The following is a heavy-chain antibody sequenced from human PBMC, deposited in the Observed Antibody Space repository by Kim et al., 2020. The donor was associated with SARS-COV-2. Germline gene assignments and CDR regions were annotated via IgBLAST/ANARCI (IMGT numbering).Heavy chain of an antibody. CDR2: IYPGDSDT. D-gene: IGHD5-18*01. J-gene: IGHJ6*02. V-gene: IGHV5-51*01. Sequence: GESLKISCKGSGYSFTSYWIGWVRQMPGKGLEWMGIIYPGDSDTRYSPSFQGQVTISADKSISTAYLQWSSLKASDTAMYYCARRGYSYGVGAYYYYYGMDVWGQGTTVTVSS. CDR3: ARRGYSYGVGAYYYYYGMDV. CDR1: GYSFTSYW.